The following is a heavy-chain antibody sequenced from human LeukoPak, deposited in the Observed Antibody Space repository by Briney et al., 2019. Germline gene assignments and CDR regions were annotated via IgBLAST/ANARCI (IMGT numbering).Heavy chain of an antibody. CDR1: GFAFRNYW. CDR2: IKHGGSEK. CDR3: GRVSESLVNGGVSWSFDN. Sequence: GGSLRLSCAASGFAFRNYWMSWVRQAPGKGLEWVANIKHGGSEKYYVDSVKGRFTVSRDDTKNSLYLQMNSLRAEDTAVYYCGRVSESLVNGGVSWSFDNWGQGTLVTVSS. J-gene: IGHJ4*02. D-gene: IGHD2-15*01. V-gene: IGHV3-7*03.